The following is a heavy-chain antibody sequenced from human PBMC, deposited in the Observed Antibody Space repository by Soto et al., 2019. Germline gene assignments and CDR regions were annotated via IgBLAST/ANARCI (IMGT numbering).Heavy chain of an antibody. Sequence: EVQLSESGGGLVPPVGSLRVSCAASGFTFSTYAMSWVLQAPGKGLEWVSAIGGSAESAYYGDSVKGRFTISRDNSKNTVYLQMNSLRAEDTAVYYCAVHCSTSSCSYWGQATLVTVSS. CDR3: AVHCSTSSCSY. J-gene: IGHJ4*02. V-gene: IGHV3-23*01. CDR1: GFTFSTYA. D-gene: IGHD2-2*01. CDR2: IGGSAESA.